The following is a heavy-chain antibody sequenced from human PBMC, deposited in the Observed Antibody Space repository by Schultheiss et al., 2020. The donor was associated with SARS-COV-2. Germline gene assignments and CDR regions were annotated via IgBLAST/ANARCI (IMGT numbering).Heavy chain of an antibody. CDR2: IYHSGST. V-gene: IGHV4-38-2*01. CDR1: GGSFSGYY. CDR3: ARRPIAVAGTGRGYYFDY. D-gene: IGHD6-19*01. Sequence: SETLSLTCAVYGGSFSGYYWGWIRQPPGKGLEWIGSIYHSGSTYYNPSLKSRVTISVDTSKNQFSLKLSSVTAADTAVYYCARRPIAVAGTGRGYYFDYWGQGTLVTVSS. J-gene: IGHJ4*02.